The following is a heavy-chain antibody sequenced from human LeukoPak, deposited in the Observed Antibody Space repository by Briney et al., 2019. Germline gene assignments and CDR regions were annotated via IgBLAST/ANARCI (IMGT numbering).Heavy chain of an antibody. Sequence: GGSLRLSCAASGFSFSSYSMHWVRQAPGKGLEWVAIISYDGSYKSYADSVKGRFTISRDYSYNTLYLQMKSLRTDDTAVYYCARDPLRWLRLGGNWFDPWGQGTLVTVSS. V-gene: IGHV3-30*04. D-gene: IGHD5-12*01. J-gene: IGHJ5*02. CDR3: ARDPLRWLRLGGNWFDP. CDR2: ISYDGSYK. CDR1: GFSFSSYS.